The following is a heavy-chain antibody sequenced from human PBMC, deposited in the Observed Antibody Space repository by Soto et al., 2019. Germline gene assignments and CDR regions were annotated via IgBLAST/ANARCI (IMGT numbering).Heavy chain of an antibody. CDR1: GDSVTSGDYY. J-gene: IGHJ5*01. CDR3: ARIPVDTYMTYWFDP. CDR2: IYYSGNT. V-gene: IGHV4-61*08. Sequence: PETLALTFTVSGDSVTSGDYYWSWLRQPPGKGLEWIGYIYYSGNTNYSPSLKSRVAISLDTSHNQFSLKLSSVTAADTAVYFCARIPVDTYMTYWFDPWGQGALVNVSS. D-gene: IGHD5-18*01.